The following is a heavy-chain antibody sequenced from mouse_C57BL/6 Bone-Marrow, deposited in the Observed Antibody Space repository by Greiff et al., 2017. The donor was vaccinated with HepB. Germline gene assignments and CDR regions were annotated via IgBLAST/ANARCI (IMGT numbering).Heavy chain of an antibody. D-gene: IGHD1-1*01. CDR1: GYTFTSYG. CDR3: ALPITTVVATDY. CDR2: IYPRSGNT. V-gene: IGHV1-81*01. Sequence: VQLKQSGAELARPGASVKLSCKASGYTFTSYGISWVKQRTGQGLEWIGEIYPRSGNTYYNEKFKGKATLTADKSSSTAYMDLRSLTSEDSAVYFCALPITTVVATDYWGQGTTLTVSS. J-gene: IGHJ2*01.